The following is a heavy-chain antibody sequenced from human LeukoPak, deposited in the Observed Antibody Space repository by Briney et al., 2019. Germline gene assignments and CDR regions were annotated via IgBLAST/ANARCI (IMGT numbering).Heavy chain of an antibody. CDR2: ISSSGSTI. CDR3: ASDCSGGRCYDAFDI. V-gene: IGHV3-11*04. CDR1: GFTFSDCY. Sequence: GGTLRLSCAASGFTFSDCYMSWIRQAPGKGLEGGSYISSSGSTIYYADSVKGRFTISRDNAKNSLYLPMNSLRAEDTAVYYCASDCSGGRCYDAFDIWRQGTMVTVSS. D-gene: IGHD2-15*01. J-gene: IGHJ3*02.